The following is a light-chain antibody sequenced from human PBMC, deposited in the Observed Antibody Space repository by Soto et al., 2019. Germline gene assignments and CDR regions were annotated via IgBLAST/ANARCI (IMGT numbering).Light chain of an antibody. CDR2: EDS. CDR1: SSDVGNYNP. Sequence: QSVLTQPASVSGSPGQSITISCTGTSSDVGNYNPVSWYQQHPGKAPKLMIYEDSRRPSGVSNRFSGSKSANTASLTISGLQAEDEADYHCCSYATSTTVVFGGGTKLTVL. CDR3: CSYATSTTVV. J-gene: IGLJ2*01. V-gene: IGLV2-23*01.